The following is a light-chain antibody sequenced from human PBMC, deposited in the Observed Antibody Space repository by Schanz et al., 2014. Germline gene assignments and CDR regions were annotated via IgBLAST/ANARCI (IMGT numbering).Light chain of an antibody. CDR3: QQYFSGLT. Sequence: DIVMTQSPDSLAVSLGERATIHCRSSQSVLWTSNNKNFLAWYKQTPGQPPKLLIYWASTRESGVPDRFSGSGSGTDFTLTISSLQSEDSAVYYCQQYFSGLTFGQGTTVEIK. CDR2: WAS. J-gene: IGKJ1*01. CDR1: QSVLWTSNNKNF. V-gene: IGKV4-1*01.